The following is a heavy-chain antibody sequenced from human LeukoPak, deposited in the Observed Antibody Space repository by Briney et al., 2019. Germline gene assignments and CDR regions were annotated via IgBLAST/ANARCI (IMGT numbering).Heavy chain of an antibody. Sequence: GGSLRLSCAASGFSVNNLYMSWVRQAPGKGLEWVSVIYSGGSTNYADSVKGRFTISRDNSKNTLYLQMNSLRAEDTAVYYCARVLSDSSGWYYFDYWGQGTLVTVSS. J-gene: IGHJ4*02. CDR3: ARVLSDSSGWYYFDY. CDR1: GFSVNNLY. D-gene: IGHD6-19*01. CDR2: IYSGGST. V-gene: IGHV3-53*01.